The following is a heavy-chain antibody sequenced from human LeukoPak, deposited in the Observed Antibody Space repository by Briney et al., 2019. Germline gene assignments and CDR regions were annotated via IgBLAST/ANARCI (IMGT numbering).Heavy chain of an antibody. V-gene: IGHV1-2*02. CDR2: INPNSGGT. J-gene: IGHJ4*02. D-gene: IGHD2-15*01. CDR3: AATRMKFEYYFDY. CDR1: GYTFTGYY. Sequence: ASVKVSCKASGYTFTGYYMHWVRQAPGQGLEWMGWINPNSGGTNYAQKFQGRVTMTRDTSISTAYMELSRLRSDDTAVYYCAATRMKFEYYFDYWGQGTLVTVSS.